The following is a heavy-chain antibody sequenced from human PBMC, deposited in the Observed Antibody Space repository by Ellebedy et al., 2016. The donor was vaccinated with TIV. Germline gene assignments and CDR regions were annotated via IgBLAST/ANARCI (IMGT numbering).Heavy chain of an antibody. D-gene: IGHD6-19*01. CDR1: GGSISSGDYY. V-gene: IGHV4-30-4*01. CDR3: AAGEWLVQGGDY. Sequence: SETLSLTCTVSGGSISSGDYYWSWIRQPPGKGLEWIGYIYYSGSTYYNPSLKSRVTISVDTSKNQFSLKLSSVTAADTAVYYCAAGEWLVQGGDYWGQGTLVTVSS. J-gene: IGHJ4*02. CDR2: IYYSGST.